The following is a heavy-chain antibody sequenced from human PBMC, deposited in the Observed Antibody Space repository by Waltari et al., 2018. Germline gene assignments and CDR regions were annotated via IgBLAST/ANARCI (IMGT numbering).Heavy chain of an antibody. CDR2: VNNDGTTT. Sequence: EVQLVESGGAFVQPGGSLRLSCAASGFTFHNFWMHWVRQAPGKGLVWVSHVNNDGTTTNYADSVKGRFTMSTDNAKNTVYLQMNNLRVEDTATYFCVRGNSMEVDYWGQGTLVTVSS. J-gene: IGHJ4*02. V-gene: IGHV3-74*01. D-gene: IGHD3-10*01. CDR3: VRGNSMEVDY. CDR1: GFTFHNFW.